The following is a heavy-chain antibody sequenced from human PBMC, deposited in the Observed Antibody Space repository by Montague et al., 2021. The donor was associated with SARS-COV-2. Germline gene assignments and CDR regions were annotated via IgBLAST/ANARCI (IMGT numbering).Heavy chain of an antibody. CDR1: GGSISSYY. D-gene: IGHD2-2*01. J-gene: IGHJ5*02. CDR3: AREKVYCSSTSCYGSWFDP. V-gene: IGHV4-59*01. CDR2: IYYSGST. Sequence: SETLSLTCTVSGGSISSYYWSWIRQPPGKGLEWIGYIYYSGSTNYNPSLKSRVTISVDTSKNQFSLKLSSVTAADTAVYYCAREKVYCSSTSCYGSWFDPLGPGNPGHRLL.